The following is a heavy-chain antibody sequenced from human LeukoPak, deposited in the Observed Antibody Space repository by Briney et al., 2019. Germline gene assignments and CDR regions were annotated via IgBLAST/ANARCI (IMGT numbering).Heavy chain of an antibody. CDR1: GFTFSNAW. CDR3: TTDLGLTGYYHLNDY. V-gene: IGHV3-15*01. J-gene: IGHJ4*02. Sequence: GGSLRLSCAASGFTFSNAWMSWVRQAPGKGLEWVGRIKSKTDGGTTDYAAPVKGRFTIPRDDSKNTLYLQMNSLKTEDTAVYYCTTDLGLTGYYHLNDYWGQGTLVTVSS. D-gene: IGHD3-9*01. CDR2: IKSKTDGGTT.